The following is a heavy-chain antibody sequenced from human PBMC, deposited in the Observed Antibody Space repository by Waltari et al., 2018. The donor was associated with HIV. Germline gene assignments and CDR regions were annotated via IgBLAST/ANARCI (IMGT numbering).Heavy chain of an antibody. CDR3: ARVSYSSGWFEDY. J-gene: IGHJ4*02. CDR2: IWVHGRNQ. CDR1: GFSFTRFG. V-gene: IGHV3-33*01. D-gene: IGHD6-19*01. Sequence: QVQLVESGGGVVQPGRSLRLSCAASGFSFTRFGMHWVRQAPGKGLEWVAVIWVHGRNQYYADSGKGRVTISRDNSKITLFLQMNSLRVGDTAVYYWARVSYSSGWFEDYWGQGTLVTVSS.